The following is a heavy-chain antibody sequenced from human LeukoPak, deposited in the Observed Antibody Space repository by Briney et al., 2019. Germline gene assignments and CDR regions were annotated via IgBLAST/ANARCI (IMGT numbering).Heavy chain of an antibody. CDR2: ISGSGDRT. V-gene: IGHV3-23*01. J-gene: IGHJ5*02. CDR3: ARDRGEHWSDP. D-gene: IGHD1-1*01. Sequence: GGSLRLSCAASGFTFSSSSMSWVRQPPGEGLEWVSAISGSGDRTYNADSVKGRFTISRDNSKDTLYLQMNSLRAEDTAIYYCARDRGEHWSDPWGQGTLVTVSS. CDR1: GFTFSSSS.